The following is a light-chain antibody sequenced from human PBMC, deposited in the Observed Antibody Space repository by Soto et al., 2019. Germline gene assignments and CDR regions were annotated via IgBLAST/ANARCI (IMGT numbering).Light chain of an antibody. V-gene: IGLV1-40*01. CDR2: GNN. J-gene: IGLJ2*01. Sequence: QSVLTQPPSVSGAPGQTITISCTGSSSNIGAGYDVHWYQQLPGRAPKLLIYGNNNRPSGVPDRFSGSKSGTSASLAISGLQSEDESYYYCASWDDMLSGPVLGGGTKVTVL. CDR3: ASWDDMLSGPV. CDR1: SSNIGAGYD.